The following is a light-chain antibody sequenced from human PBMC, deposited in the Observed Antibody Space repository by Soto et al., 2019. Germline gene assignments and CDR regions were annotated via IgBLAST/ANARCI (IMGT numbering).Light chain of an antibody. CDR3: QQRTDWPLT. V-gene: IGKV3-11*01. CDR1: QSVSNS. CDR2: DVS. J-gene: IGKJ4*01. Sequence: EITLTQSPATLSLSPGERATLSCRASQSVSNSLAWYQQKPGQAPRLLIYDVSKRATAIPARFSGSGSGTDFTLTISSLDPEDFAVYYCQQRTDWPLTFGGGTKVEIK.